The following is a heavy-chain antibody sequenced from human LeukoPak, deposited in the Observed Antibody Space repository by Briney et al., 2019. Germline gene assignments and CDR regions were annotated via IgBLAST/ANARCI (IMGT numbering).Heavy chain of an antibody. D-gene: IGHD3-22*01. CDR1: GFTFDDYA. CDR3: TRLWDDSSGYYTQPLDY. J-gene: IGHJ4*02. CDR2: ISWDGGST. V-gene: IGHV3-43D*03. Sequence: GGSLRLSCAASGFTFDDYAMHWVRQAPGKGLEWVSLISWDGGSTYYADSVKGRFTISRDNAKNSLYLQMNSLKTEDTAVYYCTRLWDDSSGYYTQPLDYWGQGTLVTVSS.